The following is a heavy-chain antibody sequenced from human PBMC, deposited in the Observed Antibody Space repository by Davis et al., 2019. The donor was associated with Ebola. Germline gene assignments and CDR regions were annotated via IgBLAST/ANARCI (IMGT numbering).Heavy chain of an antibody. V-gene: IGHV4-34*01. CDR1: GGSFSGHL. CDR3: ARGNDDYISLDY. D-gene: IGHD4-17*01. CDR2: FSYGANT. J-gene: IGHJ4*02. Sequence: MPSETLSLTCAVYGGSFSGHLWSWIRQAPGKGLEWVGSFSYGANTNYYNPSLRIRVTISVDTSRNQFSLKLSSATAADTAVYYCARGNDDYISLDYGGQGNLVTVSS.